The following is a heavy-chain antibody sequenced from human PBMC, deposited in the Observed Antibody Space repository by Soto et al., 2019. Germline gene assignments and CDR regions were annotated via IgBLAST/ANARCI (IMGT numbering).Heavy chain of an antibody. CDR1: GFTFGSYA. J-gene: IGHJ5*02. CDR3: AKGPLALFTQRGFDP. V-gene: IGHV3-23*01. D-gene: IGHD6-25*01. Sequence: PGGSLRLSCAASGFTFGSYAMSWVRQAPGKGLEWVSAISGSGGSTYYADSVKGRFTISRDNSKNTLYLQMNSLRAEDTAVYYCAKGPLALFTQRGFDPRGQGTLVTVSS. CDR2: ISGSGGST.